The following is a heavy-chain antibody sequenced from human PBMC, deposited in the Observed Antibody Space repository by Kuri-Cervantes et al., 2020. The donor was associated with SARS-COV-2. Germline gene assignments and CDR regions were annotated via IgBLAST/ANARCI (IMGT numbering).Heavy chain of an antibody. CDR3: ARAGRWLKSTPFDY. V-gene: IGHV3-21*01. D-gene: IGHD5-24*01. CDR1: GFTFSSYS. CDR2: ISSSSSYI. J-gene: IGHJ4*02. Sequence: ETLSLTCAASGFTFSSYSMNWVRQAPGKGLEWVSSISSSSSYIYYADSVKGRFTISRDNAKNSLYLQMNSLRAEDTAVYYCARAGRWLKSTPFDYWGQGTLVTVSS.